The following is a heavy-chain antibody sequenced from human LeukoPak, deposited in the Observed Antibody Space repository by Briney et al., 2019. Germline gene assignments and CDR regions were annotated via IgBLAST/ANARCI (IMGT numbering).Heavy chain of an antibody. CDR3: ARATIAVAGTL. CDR1: GFTFSSYA. V-gene: IGHV3-30-3*01. CDR2: ISYDGSNK. J-gene: IGHJ4*02. D-gene: IGHD6-19*01. Sequence: PGGSLRLSCAASGFTFSSYAMHWVRQAPGKGLEWVAVISYDGSNKYYADSVKGRFTISRDNSKNTLYLQMNSLRAEDMAVYYCARATIAVAGTLWGQGTLVTVSS.